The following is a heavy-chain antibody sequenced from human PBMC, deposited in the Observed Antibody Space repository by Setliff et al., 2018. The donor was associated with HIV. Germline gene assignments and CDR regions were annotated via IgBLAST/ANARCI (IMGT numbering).Heavy chain of an antibody. CDR2: MNTDGSST. CDR1: GFTFSSYW. D-gene: IGHD3-22*01. V-gene: IGHV3-74*01. Sequence: GESLKISCAASGFTFSSYWMHWVRQAPGKGLVWVFGMNTDGSSTRYADSVKGRFTISRDNAKNMLYLQMNSLSADDTAAYYCVRGSGYYYFDNWGQGALVTVSS. J-gene: IGHJ4*02. CDR3: VRGSGYYYFDN.